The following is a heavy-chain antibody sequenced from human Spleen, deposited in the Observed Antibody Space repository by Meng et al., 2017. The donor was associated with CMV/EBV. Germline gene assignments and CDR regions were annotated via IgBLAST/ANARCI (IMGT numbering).Heavy chain of an antibody. D-gene: IGHD3-16*01. CDR3: ALGDPLGY. Sequence: GESLKISCAASGFTFSSYWMHWVRQAPGKGLVWVSRINSDGSSTSYADSVKGRFIISRDNAKNTLYLQMNSLRAEDTAVYYCALGDPLGYWGQGTLVTVSS. CDR1: GFTFSSYW. V-gene: IGHV3-74*01. CDR2: INSDGSST. J-gene: IGHJ4*02.